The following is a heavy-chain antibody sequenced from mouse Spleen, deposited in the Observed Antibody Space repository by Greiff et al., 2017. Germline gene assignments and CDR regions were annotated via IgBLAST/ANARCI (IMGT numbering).Heavy chain of an antibody. D-gene: IGHD1-1*01. CDR2: IHPNSGST. V-gene: IGHV1-64*01. CDR3: ASSAYYYGSSYGAY. Sequence: VQLQQSGAELVKPGASVKLSCKASGYTFTSYWMHWVKQRPGQGLEWIGMIHPNSGSTNYNEKFKSKATLTVDKSSSTAYMQLSSLTSEDSAVYDCASSAYYYGSSYGAYWGQGTLVTVSA. J-gene: IGHJ3*01. CDR1: GYTFTSYW.